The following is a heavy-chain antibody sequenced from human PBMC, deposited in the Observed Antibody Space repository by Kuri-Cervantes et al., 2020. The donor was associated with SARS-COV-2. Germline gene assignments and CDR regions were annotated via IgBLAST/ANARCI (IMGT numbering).Heavy chain of an antibody. J-gene: IGHJ5*02. D-gene: IGHD6-13*01. CDR3: AKSSSSWYNNWFDP. Sequence: SVKVSCKASGGTFSSYAISWVRQAPGQGLEWMGRIIPILGTANYAQKFQGRVTITADKSTSTAYMELSSLRSEDTAVYYCAKSSSSWYNNWFDPWGQGTLVTVSS. CDR2: IIPILGTA. CDR1: GGTFSSYA. V-gene: IGHV1-69*04.